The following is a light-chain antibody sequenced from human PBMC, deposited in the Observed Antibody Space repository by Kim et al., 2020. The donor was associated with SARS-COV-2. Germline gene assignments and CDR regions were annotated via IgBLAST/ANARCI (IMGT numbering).Light chain of an antibody. J-gene: IGKJ5*01. Sequence: DAVLTQSPLSLPVTLGQPASISCRSSQSLVDSDGNTYLNWFQQRPGQSPRRLIYKVSNRDSGVPDSFSGSGSGTDFTLKISKGEAEDVGVYYYMQGTHWPATFGQGTRLEIK. V-gene: IGKV2-30*01. CDR1: QSLVDSDGNTY. CDR3: MQGTHWPAT. CDR2: KVS.